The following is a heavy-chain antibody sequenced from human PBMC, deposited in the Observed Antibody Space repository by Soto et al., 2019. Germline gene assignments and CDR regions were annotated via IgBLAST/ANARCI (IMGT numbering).Heavy chain of an antibody. V-gene: IGHV5-10-1*01. CDR2: IDPSDSYT. CDR3: ARLYYYDSSGYYYYYYGMDV. J-gene: IGHJ6*02. D-gene: IGHD3-22*01. CDR1: GYSFTSYW. Sequence: LGESLKISCKGSGYSFTSYWISWVRQMPGKGREWMGRIDPSDSYTNYSPSFQGHVTISADKSISTAYLQWSSLKASDTAMYYCARLYYYDSSGYYYYYYGMDVWGQGTTVTVSS.